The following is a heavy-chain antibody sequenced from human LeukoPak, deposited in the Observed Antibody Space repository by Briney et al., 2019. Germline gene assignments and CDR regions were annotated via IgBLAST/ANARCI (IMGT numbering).Heavy chain of an antibody. D-gene: IGHD6-6*01. Sequence: GGSLRLSCAASGFTFSSYGMHWVRQAPGKGLEWVAVIWYDGSNKYYADSVKGRFTISRDNSKNTLYLQMNSLRAEDTAVYYCARALARLDDYYCYYGMDVWGQGTTVTVSS. CDR1: GFTFSSYG. J-gene: IGHJ6*02. CDR3: ARALARLDDYYCYYGMDV. V-gene: IGHV3-33*01. CDR2: IWYDGSNK.